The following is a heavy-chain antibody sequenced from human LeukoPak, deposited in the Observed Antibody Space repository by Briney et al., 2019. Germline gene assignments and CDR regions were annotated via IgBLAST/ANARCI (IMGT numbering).Heavy chain of an antibody. Sequence: GGSLRLSCAASGFTFSDAWMTWVRQAPGKGLEWVSSISGSSSYIYYADSVKGRFTISRDNAKKLMYLQMNSLRAEDTAVYYCARPRGNVEMATDPFDYWGQGTLVTVSS. J-gene: IGHJ4*02. CDR1: GFTFSDAW. CDR2: ISGSSSYI. V-gene: IGHV3-21*01. CDR3: ARPRGNVEMATDPFDY. D-gene: IGHD5-24*01.